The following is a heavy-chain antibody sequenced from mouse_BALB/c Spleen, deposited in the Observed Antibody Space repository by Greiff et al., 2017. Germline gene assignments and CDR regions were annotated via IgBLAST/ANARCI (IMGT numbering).Heavy chain of an antibody. J-gene: IGHJ3*01. CDR3: ASGFIKAFAY. D-gene: IGHD1-2*01. CDR1: GFDFSRYW. Sequence: DVKLQESGGGLVQPGGSLKLSCAASGFDFSRYWMSWVRQAPGKGLEWIGEINPDSSTINYTPSLKDKFIISRDNAKNTLYLQMSKVRSEDTALYYCASGFIKAFAYWGQGTLVTVSA. V-gene: IGHV4-1*02. CDR2: INPDSSTI.